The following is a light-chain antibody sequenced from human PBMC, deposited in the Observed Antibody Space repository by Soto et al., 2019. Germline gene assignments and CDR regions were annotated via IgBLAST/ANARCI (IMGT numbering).Light chain of an antibody. J-gene: IGKJ2*01. Sequence: EIVMTQSPATLSVSPGDRVTLSCRASQSVSSDLVWYQQKPGQAPRLLIYRASIRATGIPARFSGSGSGTEFTLTIASLQSEDFAVYYCQQYKNWPPYTFGQGTKLEIK. CDR3: QQYKNWPPYT. CDR1: QSVSSD. V-gene: IGKV3-15*01. CDR2: RAS.